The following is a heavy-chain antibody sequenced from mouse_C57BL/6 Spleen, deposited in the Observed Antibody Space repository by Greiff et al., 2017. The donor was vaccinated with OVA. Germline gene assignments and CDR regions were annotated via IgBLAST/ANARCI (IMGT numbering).Heavy chain of an antibody. Sequence: QVQLQQSGAELVKPGASVKMSCKASGYTFTSYWITWVKQRPGQGLEWIGDIYPGSGSTNYNEKFKSKATLTVDTSSSTAYMQLSSLTSEDSAVYYCARGHYYGSSPWYFDVWGTGTTVTVSS. V-gene: IGHV1-55*01. CDR1: GYTFTSYW. CDR2: IYPGSGST. J-gene: IGHJ1*03. CDR3: ARGHYYGSSPWYFDV. D-gene: IGHD1-1*01.